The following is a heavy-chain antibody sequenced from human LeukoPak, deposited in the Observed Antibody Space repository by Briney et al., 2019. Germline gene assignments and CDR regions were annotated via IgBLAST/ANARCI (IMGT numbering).Heavy chain of an antibody. D-gene: IGHD2-15*01. V-gene: IGHV3-48*01. CDR2: ISGRGEAI. J-gene: IGHJ4*02. Sequence: GGSLRLFCAASGFTFSNHNMDWVRQAPGKGLEWISYISGRGEAIFYADSVQGRFTISRDNAKNSIYLQMNGLTAEDTAVYYCARTYGSGSLDYGGQGTLVTVSS. CDR3: ARTYGSGSLDY. CDR1: GFTFSNHN.